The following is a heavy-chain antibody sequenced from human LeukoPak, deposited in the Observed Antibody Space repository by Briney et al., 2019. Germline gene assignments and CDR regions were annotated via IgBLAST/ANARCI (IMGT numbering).Heavy chain of an antibody. CDR2: ISYDGSNI. CDR3: AKADCSSTSCFSLDY. CDR1: GFTFSSYS. Sequence: GGSLRLSCAASGFTFSSYSMNWVRQAPGKGLEWVAVISYDGSNIYSADSVKGRFTISRDNSKNTLYLQMNSLRAEDTAVYYCAKADCSSTSCFSLDYWGQGTLVTVSS. V-gene: IGHV3-30*18. J-gene: IGHJ4*02. D-gene: IGHD2-2*01.